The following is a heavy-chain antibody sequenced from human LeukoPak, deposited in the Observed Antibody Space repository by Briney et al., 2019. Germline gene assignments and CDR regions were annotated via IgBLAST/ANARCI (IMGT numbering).Heavy chain of an antibody. CDR3: AREIITEGDCFDP. CDR1: GGSISSYY. Sequence: SETLSLTCTVSGGSISSYYWSWIRQPPGKGLEWIGYIYYSGTTKYNPSLKSRVTISVDTSTNQFSLKLTSVTAADTAVYYCAREIITEGDCFDPWGQGILVTVSS. D-gene: IGHD3-10*01. CDR2: IYYSGTT. V-gene: IGHV4-59*12. J-gene: IGHJ5*02.